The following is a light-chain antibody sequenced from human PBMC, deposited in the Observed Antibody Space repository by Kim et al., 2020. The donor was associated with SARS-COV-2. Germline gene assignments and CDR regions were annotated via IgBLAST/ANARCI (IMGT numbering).Light chain of an antibody. CDR1: ENIVNY. CDR3: QQSYSLPLT. CDR2: AAS. Sequence: ASIGDRVTITCRASENIVNYLNWYEQKPGKAPKVLIYAASSLESGVPSRFSGSGSGTDFTLTISSLQPEDFATYYCQQSYSLPLTFGGGTKVDIK. J-gene: IGKJ4*01. V-gene: IGKV1-39*01.